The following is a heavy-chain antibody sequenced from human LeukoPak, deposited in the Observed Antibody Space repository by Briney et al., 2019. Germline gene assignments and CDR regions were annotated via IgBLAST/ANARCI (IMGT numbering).Heavy chain of an antibody. Sequence: SETLSLTCAVYGGSFSGYYWSWIRQPPGKGLEWIGEINHSGSTNYNPSLKRRVTISVDTSKNQFSLKLSSVTAADTAVYYCARGDYGSGSYRTKSKFDYWGQGTLVTVSS. CDR2: INHSGST. J-gene: IGHJ4*02. D-gene: IGHD3-10*01. CDR1: GGSFSGYY. V-gene: IGHV4-34*01. CDR3: ARGDYGSGSYRTKSKFDY.